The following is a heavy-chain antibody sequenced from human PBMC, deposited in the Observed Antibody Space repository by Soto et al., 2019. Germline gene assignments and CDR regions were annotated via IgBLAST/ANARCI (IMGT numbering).Heavy chain of an antibody. V-gene: IGHV5-51*01. CDR2: IYPGDSDT. D-gene: IGHD2-15*01. CDR3: ARLGYCSGGSCYDYYYYGTDV. Sequence: GRMSKIQGKGLEWMGIIYPGDSDTRYSPSFQGQVTISADKSISTAYLQWSSLKASDTAMYYCARLGYCSGGSCYDYYYYGTDVWGQGTTVTVS. J-gene: IGHJ6*02.